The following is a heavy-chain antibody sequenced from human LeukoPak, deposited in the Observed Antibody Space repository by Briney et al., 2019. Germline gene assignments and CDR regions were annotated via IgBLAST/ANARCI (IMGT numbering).Heavy chain of an antibody. D-gene: IGHD3-16*02. CDR3: TRHIDRGLSGAFGYYYMDV. CDR2: IRSKANSYAT. CDR1: GFTFSGSA. V-gene: IGHV3-73*01. Sequence: GGSLRLSCAASGFTFSGSAMHWVRQASGKGLEWVGRIRSKANSYATAYAASVKGRFTISRDDSKNTAYLQMNSLKTEGTAVYYCTRHIDRGLSGAFGYYYMDVWGKGTTVTVSS. J-gene: IGHJ6*03.